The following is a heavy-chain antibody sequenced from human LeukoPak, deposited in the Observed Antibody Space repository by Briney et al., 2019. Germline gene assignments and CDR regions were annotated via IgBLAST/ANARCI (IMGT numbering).Heavy chain of an antibody. Sequence: PGGSRRLSCTASGFTFSTYWMTWVRQAPGKGLEWVANIKEDGSEENYVDSVKGRFTISRDNAKNSLYLQMNSLRVEDTAVYYCARSGSEIDYWGQGALVTVSS. CDR1: GFTFSTYW. CDR2: IKEDGSEE. V-gene: IGHV3-7*01. D-gene: IGHD1-26*01. CDR3: ARSGSEIDY. J-gene: IGHJ4*02.